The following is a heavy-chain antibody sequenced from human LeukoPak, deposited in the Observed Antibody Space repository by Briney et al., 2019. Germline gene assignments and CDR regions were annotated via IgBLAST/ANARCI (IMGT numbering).Heavy chain of an antibody. CDR1: GGTFSSYA. V-gene: IGHV1-69*05. Sequence: SVKVSXKASGGTFSSYAISWVRQAPGQGLEWMGRIIPIFGTANYAQKFQGRVTITTDDSTSTAYMELSSLRSEDTAVYYCARGGREANFIAVAENFDYWGQGTLVTVSS. CDR3: ARGGREANFIAVAENFDY. CDR2: IIPIFGTA. D-gene: IGHD6-19*01. J-gene: IGHJ4*02.